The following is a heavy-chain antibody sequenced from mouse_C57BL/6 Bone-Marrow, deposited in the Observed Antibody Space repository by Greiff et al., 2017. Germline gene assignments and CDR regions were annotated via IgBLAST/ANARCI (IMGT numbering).Heavy chain of an antibody. CDR1: GYAFTNYL. D-gene: IGHD1-1*01. CDR2: INPGSGGN. Sequence: QVQLKQSGAELVRPGTSVKVSCKASGYAFTNYLIEWVKQRPGQGLEWIGVINPGSGGNNYNEKFKGKATLTADKSSSTAYMQLSSLTSEDSAVYFCATHYYYGSSYEDYWGQGTTLTVSS. CDR3: ATHYYYGSSYEDY. V-gene: IGHV1-54*01. J-gene: IGHJ2*01.